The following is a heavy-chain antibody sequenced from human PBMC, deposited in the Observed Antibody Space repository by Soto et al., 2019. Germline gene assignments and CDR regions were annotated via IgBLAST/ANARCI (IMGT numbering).Heavy chain of an antibody. V-gene: IGHV3-7*01. J-gene: IGHJ5*02. CDR1: GFTFSSYW. Sequence: EVPLVESGGGLVQPGGSLRLSCAASGFTFSSYWMSWVRQAPGKGLEWVANIKQDGSEKYYVDSVKGRFTISRDNAKNSLYLQMNSLRAEDTAVYYCARELAAAANWFDPWGQGTLVTVSS. D-gene: IGHD6-13*01. CDR2: IKQDGSEK. CDR3: ARELAAAANWFDP.